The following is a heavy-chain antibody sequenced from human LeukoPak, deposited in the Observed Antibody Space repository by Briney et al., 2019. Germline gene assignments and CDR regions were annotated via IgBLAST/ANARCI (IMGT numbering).Heavy chain of an antibody. Sequence: VASVKVSCKASGYTFTGYYMHWVRQAPGQGLEWMGWINPDSGGTNYARKFQGRVTMTRDTSISTAYMELSRLRSDDTAVYYCASLRRSGSYSAIQYWGQGTLVTVSS. V-gene: IGHV1-2*02. CDR3: ASLRRSGSYSAIQY. CDR1: GYTFTGYY. D-gene: IGHD1-26*01. J-gene: IGHJ4*02. CDR2: INPDSGGT.